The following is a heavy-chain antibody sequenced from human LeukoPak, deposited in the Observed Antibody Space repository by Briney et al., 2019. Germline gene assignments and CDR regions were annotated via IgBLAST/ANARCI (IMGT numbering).Heavy chain of an antibody. CDR3: ARLRGAAAGYFDY. V-gene: IGHV4-34*01. CDR1: GGSFSGYY. CDR2: IYYSGST. Sequence: SETLSLTCAVYGGSFSGYYWSWIRQPPGKGLEWIGSIYYSGSTYYNPSLKSRVTVSVDTSKNQFSLKLTSVTAADAAVYYCARLRGAAAGYFDYWGQGTLVTVSS. J-gene: IGHJ4*02. D-gene: IGHD6-13*01.